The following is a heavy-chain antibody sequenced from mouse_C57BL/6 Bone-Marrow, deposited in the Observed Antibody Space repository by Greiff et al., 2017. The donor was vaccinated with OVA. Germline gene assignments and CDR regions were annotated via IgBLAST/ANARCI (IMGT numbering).Heavy chain of an antibody. V-gene: IGHV1-4*01. Sequence: QVQLQQSGAELARPGASVKMSCKASGYTFTSYSMHWVKQRPGQGLEWIGYINPSSGYTKYNQKFKDKATLTADKSSSTAYMQLSSLTSEDAAVYYGSRSGCYFDYWGQGTTLTVSS. D-gene: IGHD4-1*01. J-gene: IGHJ2*01. CDR3: SRSGCYFDY. CDR1: GYTFTSYS. CDR2: INPSSGYT.